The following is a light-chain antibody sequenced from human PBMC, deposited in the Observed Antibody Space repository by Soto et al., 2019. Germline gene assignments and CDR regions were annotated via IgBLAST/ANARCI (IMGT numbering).Light chain of an antibody. Sequence: ATLSCRTSQTVPSIYFAWYQQKPGQAPRLLIYGASSRATGIPNRFSGSGSGTDFTLTISRLEPEDFAVYYCQQYADSSWTFGQGTKVDIK. CDR1: QTVPSIY. CDR3: QQYADSSWT. J-gene: IGKJ1*01. V-gene: IGKV3-20*01. CDR2: GAS.